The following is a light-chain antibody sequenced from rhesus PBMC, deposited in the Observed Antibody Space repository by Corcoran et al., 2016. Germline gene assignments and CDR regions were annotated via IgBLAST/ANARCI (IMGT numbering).Light chain of an antibody. CDR3: SSYAGSNTDI. Sequence: QAALTQPRSVSGSPGQSVTIACTGTSSDIGGYNYVSWYQQHPGTAPKLMIYEVRKRPSGVSDRFSGSKSGNTASLTISGLQAEDEADYSCSSYAGSNTDIFGAGTRLTVL. J-gene: IGLJ1*01. CDR1: SSDIGGYNY. CDR2: EVR. V-gene: IGLV2-32*02.